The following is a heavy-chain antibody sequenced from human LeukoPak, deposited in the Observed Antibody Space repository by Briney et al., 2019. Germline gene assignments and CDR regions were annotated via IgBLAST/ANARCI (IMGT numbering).Heavy chain of an antibody. CDR2: MNPNSGNT. V-gene: IGHV1-8*01. CDR3: TRGRRILVGDNAGDFFDF. Sequence: GASVKVSCKASGYTFTSYDINWVRQATGQGLEWMGWMNPNSGNTGYAQKFQGRVTMTRNTSISTAYMELSSLRSEDTAVYYCTRGRRILVGDNAGDFFDFWGQGPLVTVSS. D-gene: IGHD1-26*01. J-gene: IGHJ4*02. CDR1: GYTFTSYD.